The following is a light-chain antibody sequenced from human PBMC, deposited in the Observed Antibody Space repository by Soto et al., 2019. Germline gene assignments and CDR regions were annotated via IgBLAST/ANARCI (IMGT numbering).Light chain of an antibody. V-gene: IGKV3-20*01. CDR1: QSVRSSY. CDR3: QQYGTSSWT. J-gene: IGKJ1*01. Sequence: EIVLTQSPGTLSLSPGERATLSCRASQSVRSSYLAWYQQKPGQAPRLLIYGASTRATGIPDRFSGSGSGTDFTLTICRLEPEDFAVYYCQQYGTSSWTFGQGTKVEIK. CDR2: GAS.